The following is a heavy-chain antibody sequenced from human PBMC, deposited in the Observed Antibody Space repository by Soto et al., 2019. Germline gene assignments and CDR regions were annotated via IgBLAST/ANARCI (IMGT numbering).Heavy chain of an antibody. J-gene: IGHJ4*02. CDR3: ARGSPFSSSPHFDY. CDR1: GDSVSSNSAA. Sequence: PSQTLSLTCAISGDSVSSNSAAWNWIRQSPSRGLEWLGRTYYRSKWYNDYAVSVKSRITINPDTSKNQFSLQLNSVTPEDTAVYHCARGSPFSSSPHFDYWGQGTLVTVSS. CDR2: TYYRSKWYN. D-gene: IGHD6-6*01. V-gene: IGHV6-1*01.